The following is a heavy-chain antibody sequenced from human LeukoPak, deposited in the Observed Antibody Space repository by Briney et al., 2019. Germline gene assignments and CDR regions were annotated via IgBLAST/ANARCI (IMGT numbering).Heavy chain of an antibody. J-gene: IGHJ4*02. D-gene: IGHD3-10*01. Sequence: GGSLRLSCAASGFTVSSNYMSWVRQAPGKGLGWVSVIYSGGSTYYADSVKGRFTISRDNSKNTLYLQMNSLRAEDTAVCYCARGPYGSGSYWVDYWGQGTLVTVSS. V-gene: IGHV3-53*01. CDR1: GFTVSSNY. CDR3: ARGPYGSGSYWVDY. CDR2: IYSGGST.